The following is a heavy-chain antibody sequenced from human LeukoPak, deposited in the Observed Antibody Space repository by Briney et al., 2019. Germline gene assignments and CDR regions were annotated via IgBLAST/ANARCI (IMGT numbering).Heavy chain of an antibody. D-gene: IGHD4-17*01. V-gene: IGHV3-21*01. CDR1: GFTFSSYS. Sequence: VGSLRLSCAASGFTFSSYSMNWVRQAPGKGLEWVSSISSSSSYIYYADSVKGRFTISRDNAKNSLYLQMNSLRAEDTAVYYCAGGSGTTVTYDAFDIWGQGTMVTVSS. CDR3: AGGSGTTVTYDAFDI. J-gene: IGHJ3*02. CDR2: ISSSSSYI.